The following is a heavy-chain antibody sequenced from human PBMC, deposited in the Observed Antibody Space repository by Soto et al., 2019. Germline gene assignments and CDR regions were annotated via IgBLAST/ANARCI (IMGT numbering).Heavy chain of an antibody. V-gene: IGHV3-43*01. CDR3: AKDKSLAAPGYYFHY. D-gene: IGHD6-13*01. Sequence: EVQLVESGGVVVQPGGSLRLSCAASGFTFDDYSMHWVRQVPGKGLEWVSVITWNDKTYYADSVKGRFTISRDNSKNSLYLQMNSLRTEDTALYYCAKDKSLAAPGYYFHYWGQGTLVTVSS. J-gene: IGHJ4*02. CDR1: GFTFDDYS. CDR2: ITWNDKT.